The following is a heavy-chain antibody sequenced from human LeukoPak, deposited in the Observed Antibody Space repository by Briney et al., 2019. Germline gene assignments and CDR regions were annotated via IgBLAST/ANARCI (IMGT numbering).Heavy chain of an antibody. J-gene: IGHJ6*04. D-gene: IGHD3-10*02. CDR3: AELGITMIGGV. CDR1: GFSFSTYG. CDR2: IRSDGSDK. Sequence: PGGSLRLSCAASGFSFSTYGMHWVRQAPGKGLEWVAFIRSDGSDKQYADSVKGRFTISRDNSKNSLYLQMNSLRAEDTAVYYCAELGITMIGGVWGKGTTVTISS. V-gene: IGHV3-30*02.